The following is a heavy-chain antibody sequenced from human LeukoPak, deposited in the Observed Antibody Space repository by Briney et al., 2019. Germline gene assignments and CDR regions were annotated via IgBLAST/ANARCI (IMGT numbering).Heavy chain of an antibody. CDR3: ARHARYNYADY. V-gene: IGHV4-39*01. J-gene: IGHJ4*02. Sequence: SETLSLTCTVSGGSISSSGYYWGWIRQSPGKGLEWIGSISYIGGTSYNPSLKSRVTISVDTSKDQFSLNLSFVTAADTAVYYCARHARYNYADYWGQGTLVIVSS. D-gene: IGHD3-10*01. CDR2: ISYIGGT. CDR1: GGSISSSGYY.